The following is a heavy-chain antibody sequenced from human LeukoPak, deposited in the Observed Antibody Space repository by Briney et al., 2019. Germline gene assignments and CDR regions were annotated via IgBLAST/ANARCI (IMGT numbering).Heavy chain of an antibody. CDR2: IYYSGST. V-gene: IGHV4-59*01. CDR3: ARVGRITMVRGVIDYYYYMDV. Sequence: PSETLSLTCTVSGGSISSYYWSWIRQPPGKGLEWIGYIYYSGSTNYNPSLKSRVTISVDTSKNQFSLKLSSVTAADTAVYYCARVGRITMVRGVIDYYYYMDVWGKGTTVTVSS. D-gene: IGHD3-10*01. CDR1: GGSISSYY. J-gene: IGHJ6*03.